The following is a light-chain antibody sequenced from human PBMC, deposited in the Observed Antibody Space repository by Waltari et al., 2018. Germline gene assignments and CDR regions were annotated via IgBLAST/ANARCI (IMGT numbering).Light chain of an antibody. CDR2: LGS. CDR1: QSLLHRNGYDY. J-gene: IGKJ4*01. Sequence: TPPSLLSLPVNPAAPSSIACRSSQSLLHRNGYDYLDWYLQKSGQSPQLLMYLGSSRASGVPDRFSGSGSGTDFTLKISRVEAEDVGVYYCMQARQTPLTFGGGTKVEIK. CDR3: MQARQTPLT. V-gene: IGKV2-28*01.